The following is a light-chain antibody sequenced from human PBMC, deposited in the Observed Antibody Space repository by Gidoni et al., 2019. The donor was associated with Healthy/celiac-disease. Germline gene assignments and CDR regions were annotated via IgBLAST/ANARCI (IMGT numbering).Light chain of an antibody. CDR3: QQYYSTPPS. J-gene: IGKJ4*01. CDR2: WAS. V-gene: IGKV4-1*01. Sequence: LAVSLGERATINCKSSQSVLYSSNNKNYLAWYQQKPGQPPKLLIYWASTRESGVPDRFSGSGSGTDFTLTISSLQAEDVAVYYCQQYYSTPPSFGGGTKVEIK. CDR1: QSVLYSSNNKNY.